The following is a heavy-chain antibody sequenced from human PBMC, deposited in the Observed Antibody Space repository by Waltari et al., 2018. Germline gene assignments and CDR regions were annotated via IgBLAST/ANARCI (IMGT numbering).Heavy chain of an antibody. D-gene: IGHD3-22*01. Sequence: EVQLVESGGVVVQPGGSLRLYCAASGFTFDDSTMHWVRQAPGKGLEWVSLISCDGGSTYYADSVKGRFTISRYNSKNSLYLQMNSLRTEDTALYYCAKDMGPSRYDSSGYFDYWGQGTLVTVSS. CDR3: AKDMGPSRYDSSGYFDY. J-gene: IGHJ4*02. CDR1: GFTFDDST. V-gene: IGHV3-43*01. CDR2: ISCDGGST.